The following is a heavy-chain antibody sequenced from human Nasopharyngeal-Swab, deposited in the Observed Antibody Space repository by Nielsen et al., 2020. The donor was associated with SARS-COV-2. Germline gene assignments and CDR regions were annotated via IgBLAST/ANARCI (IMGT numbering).Heavy chain of an antibody. CDR2: INGGGAV. D-gene: IGHD1-1*01. Sequence: SETLSLTCAVYGGSFSDSYWTWIRQPPGQGLEWIGEINGGGAVTYNSSLKSRLTISIDTSKNQFSLAVTSLTAADTAVYYCARRTWRRPTYFDVWGRGTPVTVSS. CDR3: ARRTWRRPTYFDV. V-gene: IGHV4-34*01. CDR1: GGSFSDSY. J-gene: IGHJ2*01.